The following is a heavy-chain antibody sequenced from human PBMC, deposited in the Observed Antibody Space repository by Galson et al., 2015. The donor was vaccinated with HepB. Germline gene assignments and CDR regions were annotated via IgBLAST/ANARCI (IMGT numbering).Heavy chain of an antibody. CDR3: ARVPPRRFGESGYDY. J-gene: IGHJ4*02. CDR1: GFTFSSYW. D-gene: IGHD3-10*01. Sequence: SLRLSCAASGFTFSSYWMHWVRQAPGKGLVWVSRINSDGSSTSYADSVKGRFTISRDNAKNTLYLQMNSLRAEDTAVYYCARVPPRRFGESGYDYWGQGTRVGVSS. V-gene: IGHV3-74*01. CDR2: INSDGSST.